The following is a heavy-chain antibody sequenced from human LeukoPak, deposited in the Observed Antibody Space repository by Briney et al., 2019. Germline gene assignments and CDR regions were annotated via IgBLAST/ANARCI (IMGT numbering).Heavy chain of an antibody. D-gene: IGHD3-10*01. V-gene: IGHV1-2*02. CDR3: ARNGIAVRGALDAFDI. J-gene: IGHJ3*02. CDR2: INPNSGGT. CDR1: GYTFTGYY. Sequence: GASVKVSCKASGYTFTGYYMHWVRQAPGQGLEWMGWINPNSGGTNYAQKFQGRVTMTRDTSISTAYMELSRLRSDDTAVYYCARNGIAVRGALDAFDIWGQGTMVTVSS.